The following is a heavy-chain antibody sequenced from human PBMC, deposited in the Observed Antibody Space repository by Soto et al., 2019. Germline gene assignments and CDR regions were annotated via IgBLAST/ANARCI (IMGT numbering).Heavy chain of an antibody. V-gene: IGHV3-23*01. CDR2: ISGSGDST. CDR3: AKDRISYFDY. J-gene: IGHJ4*02. CDR1: GFTFSSYA. Sequence: EVQLLESGGGLVQPGGSLRLSCAASGFTFSSYAMSWVRQAPGKGLEWVSVISGSGDSTYYADSVKGRFTISRDNSKNTLYLQMNSLTAEDTAVYYCAKDRISYFDYWGQGTLVTVSS.